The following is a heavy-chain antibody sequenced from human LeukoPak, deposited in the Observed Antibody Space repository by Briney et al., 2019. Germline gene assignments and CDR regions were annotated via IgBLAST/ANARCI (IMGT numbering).Heavy chain of an antibody. J-gene: IGHJ4*02. Sequence: PGGSLRLSCVASGFTFSSFWMSWVRQAPGKGLEFVANIDQDGSVRNYVDSVKGRFIISRDNAKNSLYLQMDSLRAEDTAVYFCARDPGSSSFGYWGLGTPVTVSS. V-gene: IGHV3-7*01. CDR2: IDQDGSVR. CDR1: GFTFSSFW. D-gene: IGHD6-13*01. CDR3: ARDPGSSSFGY.